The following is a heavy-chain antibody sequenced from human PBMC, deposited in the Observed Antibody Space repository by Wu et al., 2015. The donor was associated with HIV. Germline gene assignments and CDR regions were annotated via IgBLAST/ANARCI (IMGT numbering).Heavy chain of an antibody. CDR2: INPSGGST. D-gene: IGHD1-26*01. Sequence: QVQLVQSGAEVKKPGASVKVSCKASGYTFTSFHMHWVRQAPGQGLEWMGIINPSGGSTSYAQKFQGRVTMTRDKSTSTVYMELSTLRSEDTAVYYCARDSGGSYWFSGDYWGQGTLVTVSS. V-gene: IGHV1-46*01. CDR1: GYTFTSFH. CDR3: ARDSGGSYWFSGDY. J-gene: IGHJ4*02.